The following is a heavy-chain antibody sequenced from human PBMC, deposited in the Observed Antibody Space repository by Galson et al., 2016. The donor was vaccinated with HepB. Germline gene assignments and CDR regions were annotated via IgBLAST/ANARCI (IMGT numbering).Heavy chain of an antibody. CDR2: ISSSIRTM. CDR3: ARAITFGGVFYFDY. CDR1: GFTSSGYS. D-gene: IGHD3-16*01. V-gene: IGHV3-48*02. Sequence: SLRLSCAASGFTSSGYSMNWVRQAPGKGLEWISYISSSIRTMYYADSVKGRFTISRDTAKKALYLQMNSLRDENTAVYYCARAITFGGVFYFDYWGQGTQVTVSS. J-gene: IGHJ4*02.